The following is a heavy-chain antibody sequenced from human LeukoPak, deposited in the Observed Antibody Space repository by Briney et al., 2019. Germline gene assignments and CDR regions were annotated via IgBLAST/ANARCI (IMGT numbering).Heavy chain of an antibody. Sequence: GASVKVSCKASGGTFSSYAISWVRQAPGRGLEWMGWISAVNGDIHPAQKFQDRVTLTTDTSTSTAYMELRSLRSDDTAVYYCAKDYNYVPDYWGQGTLITVSS. CDR1: GGTFSSYA. D-gene: IGHD5-24*01. CDR2: ISAVNGDI. J-gene: IGHJ4*02. V-gene: IGHV1-18*01. CDR3: AKDYNYVPDY.